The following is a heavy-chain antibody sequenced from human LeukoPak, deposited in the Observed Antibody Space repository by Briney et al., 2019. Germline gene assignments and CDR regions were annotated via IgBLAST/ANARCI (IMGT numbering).Heavy chain of an antibody. CDR3: ARDGYFDH. Sequence: GGSLRLSCAASGFTFSSYAMHWVRQAPGKGLEWVAVISYDGSNKYYVDSVKGRFTISRDNSKNTLYLQMNSLRAEDTAVYYCARDGYFDHWGQGTLVTVSS. CDR2: ISYDGSNK. CDR1: GFTFSSYA. J-gene: IGHJ4*02. V-gene: IGHV3-30-3*01.